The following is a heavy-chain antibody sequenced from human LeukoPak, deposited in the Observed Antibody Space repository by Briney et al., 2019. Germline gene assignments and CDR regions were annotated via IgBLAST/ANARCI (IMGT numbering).Heavy chain of an antibody. J-gene: IGHJ4*02. V-gene: IGHV2-5*01. CDR1: GFSLSTSGVG. CDR3: AHRGYCSGGSCYLFDY. CDR2: IYWNDDK. Sequence: SGPTLVKHTQTLALTCTFSGFSLSTSGVGVGWIRQPPGKALEWLALIYWNDDKRYSPSLKSRLTITKDTSKNQVVLTMTNMDPVDTATYYCAHRGYCSGGSCYLFDYWGQGTLVTVSS. D-gene: IGHD2-15*01.